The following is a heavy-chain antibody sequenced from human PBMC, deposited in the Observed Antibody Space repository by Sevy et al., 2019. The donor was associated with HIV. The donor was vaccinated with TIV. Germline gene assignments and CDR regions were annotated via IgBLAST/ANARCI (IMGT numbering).Heavy chain of an antibody. CDR2: ITAAGGST. J-gene: IGHJ4*02. CDR3: AKAHSGNYLHSDY. Sequence: GGSLRLSCTASGFTFSGYAMNWVRQAPGKGLEWVSTITAAGGSTYYADSVKGRFTISRDSSKNTLYLQMNSLRAEDTAVYYCAKAHSGNYLHSDYWGLGTLVTVSS. D-gene: IGHD3-10*01. V-gene: IGHV3-23*01. CDR1: GFTFSGYA.